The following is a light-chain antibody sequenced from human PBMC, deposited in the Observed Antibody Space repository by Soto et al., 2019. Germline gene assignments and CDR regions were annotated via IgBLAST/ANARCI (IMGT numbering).Light chain of an antibody. J-gene: IGKJ1*01. CDR2: KAS. CDR1: QNINDR. V-gene: IGKV1-5*03. CDR3: QQYFNYPLT. Sequence: DIQMTQSPSALSASVGERVTITCRASQNINDRLAWYQQTPGKAPKLLIFKASRYQGGVPSTFSGSGSGTQYTLTISSLQPGDFATYYCQQYFNYPLTFGQGTKVEV.